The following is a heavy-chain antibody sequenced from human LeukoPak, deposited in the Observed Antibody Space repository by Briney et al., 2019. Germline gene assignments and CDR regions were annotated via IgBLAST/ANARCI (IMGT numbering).Heavy chain of an antibody. D-gene: IGHD3-10*01. J-gene: IGHJ4*02. CDR1: GFTFSSYG. CDR3: AKGEGSSGDGH. CDR2: ISYDGSNK. Sequence: GGSLRLSCAASGFTFSSYGMHWVRQAPGKGLEWVAVISYDGSNKYYADSVKGRFTISRDNSKNTLYLQMNSLRAEDTAVYYCAKGEGSSGDGHWGQGTLVTVSS. V-gene: IGHV3-30*18.